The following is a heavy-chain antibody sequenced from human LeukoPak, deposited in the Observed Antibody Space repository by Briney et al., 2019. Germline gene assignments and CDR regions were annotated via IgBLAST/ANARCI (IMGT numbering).Heavy chain of an antibody. Sequence: ASVKVSRKASGYTFTSYYMHWVRQAPGQGLEWMGIINPSGGSTSYAQKFQGRVTMTRDTSTSTVYMEPSSLRSEDTAVYYCAREATAAADHDSMDDCGKGTTVNV. D-gene: IGHD6-13*01. V-gene: IGHV1-46*01. CDR2: INPSGGST. CDR1: GYTFTSYY. CDR3: AREATAAADHDSMDD. J-gene: IGHJ6*04.